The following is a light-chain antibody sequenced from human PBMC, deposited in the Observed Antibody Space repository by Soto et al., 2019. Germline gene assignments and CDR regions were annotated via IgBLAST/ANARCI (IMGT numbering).Light chain of an antibody. Sequence: QSALTQPASVSGSPGQLITISCTGTSNDVGIYNYVSWYQQHPGKAPKLMIYEVTNRPSGVSDRFSGSKSDNTASLTISGLQAEDEADYYCSSYTISSTWVFGGGTKVTVL. CDR2: EVT. J-gene: IGLJ3*02. CDR3: SSYTISSTWV. CDR1: SNDVGIYNY. V-gene: IGLV2-14*01.